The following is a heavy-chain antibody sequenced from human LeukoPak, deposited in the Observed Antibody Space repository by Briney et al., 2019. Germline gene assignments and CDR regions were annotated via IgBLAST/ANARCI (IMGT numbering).Heavy chain of an antibody. V-gene: IGHV4-39*07. CDR1: GASISSSAYY. CDR3: ARRYDFWSGYPPPLDY. CDR2: IYYSGNT. J-gene: IGHJ4*02. D-gene: IGHD3-3*01. Sequence: SETLSLTCIISGASISSSAYYWGWIRQPPGKGLEWIGTIYYSGNTNYNPSLKSRVTISVDTSKKQFSLKLSSVTAADTAVYYCARRYDFWSGYPPPLDYWGQGTLVTVSS.